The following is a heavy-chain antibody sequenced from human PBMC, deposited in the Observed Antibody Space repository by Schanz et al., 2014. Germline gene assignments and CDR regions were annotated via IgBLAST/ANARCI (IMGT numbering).Heavy chain of an antibody. CDR2: IIPILGIA. CDR1: GGTFSSFG. D-gene: IGHD3-9*01. J-gene: IGHJ6*02. V-gene: IGHV1-69*04. Sequence: QVQLVQSGAEVKKPGSSVKVSCKASGGTFSSFGINWVRQAPGQGLEWMGRIIPILGIANYAQKLQGRVTMTTDTSTSTAYMELRSLRSDDTAVYYCARVQDDILTGSEYYYGMDVWGQGTTVTGSS. CDR3: ARVQDDILTGSEYYYGMDV.